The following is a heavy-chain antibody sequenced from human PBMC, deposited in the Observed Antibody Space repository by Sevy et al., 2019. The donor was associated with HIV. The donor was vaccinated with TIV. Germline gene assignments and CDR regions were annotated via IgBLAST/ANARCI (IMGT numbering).Heavy chain of an antibody. CDR2: MNPNSGDT. Sequence: ASVKVSCKASGYTFTDYYMHWVRQAPGQGLEWMGWMNPNSGDTNYAQKFQGRVTMTRDTSISTAYMELGRLRSDDTAVYYCASGRYSYGLYYFDYWGQGTLVTVSS. CDR1: GYTFTDYY. V-gene: IGHV1-2*02. D-gene: IGHD5-18*01. CDR3: ASGRYSYGLYYFDY. J-gene: IGHJ4*02.